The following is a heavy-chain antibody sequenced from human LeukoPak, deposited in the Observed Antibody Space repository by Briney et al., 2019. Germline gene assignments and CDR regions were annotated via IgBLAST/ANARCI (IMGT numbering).Heavy chain of an antibody. D-gene: IGHD4-17*01. CDR2: ISRSRTYI. V-gene: IGHV3-21*01. CDR1: GFTFSIHT. J-gene: IGHJ6*03. CDR3: ARTTDLYYYMDV. Sequence: GGSLRLSCAASGFTFSIHTMNWVRQAPGKGLEWVSSISRSRTYIYYADSMKGRFTISRDNAKNLLYLQMNSLRAEDTAVYYCARTTDLYYYMDVWGKGTTVTVSS.